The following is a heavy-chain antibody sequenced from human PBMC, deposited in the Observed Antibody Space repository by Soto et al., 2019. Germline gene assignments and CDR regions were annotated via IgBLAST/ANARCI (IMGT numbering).Heavy chain of an antibody. CDR1: GYTLTELS. J-gene: IGHJ4*02. CDR2: FDPEDGET. CDR3: ATQRYGSGSYYY. V-gene: IGHV1-24*01. D-gene: IGHD3-10*01. Sequence: ASVKVSCKVSGYTLTELSMHWVRQAPGKGLEWMGGFDPEDGETIYAQKFQGRVTMTEGTSTDTAYMELSSLRSEDTAVYYCATQRYGSGSYYYWGQGTLVTVSS.